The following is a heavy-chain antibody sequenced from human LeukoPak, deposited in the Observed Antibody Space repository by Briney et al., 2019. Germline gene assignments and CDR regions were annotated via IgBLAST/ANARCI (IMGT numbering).Heavy chain of an antibody. CDR2: IVVGSGNT. Sequence: GTSVKVSCKASGFTFTSSAMQWVRQARGQRLEWIGWIVVGSGNTNYAQKFQERVTITRDMSTSTAYMELRSLRSDDTAVYYCAILSPPYIAVAGTSSRDDDYWGQGTLVTVSS. D-gene: IGHD6-19*01. V-gene: IGHV1-58*02. J-gene: IGHJ4*02. CDR1: GFTFTSSA. CDR3: AILSPPYIAVAGTSSRDDDY.